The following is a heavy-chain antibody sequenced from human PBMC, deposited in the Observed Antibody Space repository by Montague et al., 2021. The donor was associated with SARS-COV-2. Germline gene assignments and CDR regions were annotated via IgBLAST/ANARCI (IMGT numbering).Heavy chain of an antibody. V-gene: IGHV3-48*03. Sequence: SLRLSFSASGFIFSSYEMNWVRQAPGKGLEWISYISSSGGGSTKHYTDSVKGRFTISRDNAKNSLYLQMNSLRVEDTAIYYCARDRDWDDWCGMDVWGQGTTVTGSS. D-gene: IGHD2-21*01. CDR2: ISSSGGGSTK. J-gene: IGHJ6*02. CDR3: ARDRDWDDWCGMDV. CDR1: GFIFSSYE.